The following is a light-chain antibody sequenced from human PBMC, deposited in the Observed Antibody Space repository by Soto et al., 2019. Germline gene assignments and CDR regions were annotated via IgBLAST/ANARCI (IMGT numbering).Light chain of an antibody. CDR1: SSDVGGYNR. CDR3: SSFTGSSTWV. CDR2: EVR. Sequence: QSALTQPASVSGSLGQSITISCTGTSSDVGGYNRVSWSQQHPGKAPKLMIYEVRNRPSGVSNRFSGSKSGNTASLTISGLQPEDEADYYCSSFTGSSTWVFGGGTKLTVL. V-gene: IGLV2-14*01. J-gene: IGLJ3*02.